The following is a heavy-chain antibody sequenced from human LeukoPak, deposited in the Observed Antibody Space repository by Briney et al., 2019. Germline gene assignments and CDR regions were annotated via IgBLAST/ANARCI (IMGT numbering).Heavy chain of an antibody. Sequence: SQTLSLTCTVSGGSISSGGSYWSWIRQHPGKGLEWIGYIYYSGSTYYNPSLKSRVTISVDTSKNQFSLKLSSVTAADTAVYYCARSSSSYYYDSSGYYYPFDYWGQGTLVTVSS. CDR3: ARSSSSYYYDSSGYYYPFDY. J-gene: IGHJ4*02. D-gene: IGHD3-22*01. CDR2: IYYSGST. CDR1: GGSISSGGSY. V-gene: IGHV4-31*03.